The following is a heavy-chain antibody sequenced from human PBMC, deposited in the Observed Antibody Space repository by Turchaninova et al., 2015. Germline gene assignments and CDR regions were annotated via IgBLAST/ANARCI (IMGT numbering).Heavy chain of an antibody. V-gene: IGHV5-51*01. CDR1: GYPFTPYW. J-gene: IGHJ4*02. D-gene: IGHD2-8*02. CDR3: VRLTGYFSCSGGACTNFDY. Sequence: EVQLVQSGAEVQEPGESLKISCTSDGYPFTPYWIVWVRQIPGKGLEWMGILFPGDSGTRYSPSFQGQVTISADKSISTAYLQWSSLKVSDTAMYYCVRLTGYFSCSGGACTNFDYWGQGTLVTVSS. CDR2: LFPGDSGT.